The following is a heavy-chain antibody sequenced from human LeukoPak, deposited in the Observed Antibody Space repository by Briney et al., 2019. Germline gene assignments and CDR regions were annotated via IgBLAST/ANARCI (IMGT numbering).Heavy chain of an antibody. CDR1: GYSISSGYF. D-gene: IGHD3-10*01. Sequence: PSETLSLTCIVSGYSISSGYFWGWIRQPPGKGLEWIGNIHHSGSTYYNPSLKSRVTISVDTSKNQLSLKLSSVTAADTAVYYCARGVGYGSGTWGENWFDPWGQGTLVTVSS. V-gene: IGHV4-38-2*02. CDR2: IHHSGST. J-gene: IGHJ5*02. CDR3: ARGVGYGSGTWGENWFDP.